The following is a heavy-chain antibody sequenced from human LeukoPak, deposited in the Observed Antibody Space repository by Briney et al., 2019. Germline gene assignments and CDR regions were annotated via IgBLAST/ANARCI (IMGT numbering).Heavy chain of an antibody. CDR1: GYTFTNYD. Sequence: GASVKVSCKASGYTFTNYDISWVRRAPGQGLEWMGWISAYNGNTNYAQKFQGRVTMTTDTSTTTAYMELRTLKSDDTAVYFCARGLIAAAGMDVWGKGTTVTVSS. V-gene: IGHV1-18*01. CDR3: ARGLIAAAGMDV. J-gene: IGHJ6*04. CDR2: ISAYNGNT. D-gene: IGHD6-13*01.